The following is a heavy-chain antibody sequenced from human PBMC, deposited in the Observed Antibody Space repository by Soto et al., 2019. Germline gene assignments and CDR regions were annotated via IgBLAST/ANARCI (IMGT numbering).Heavy chain of an antibody. V-gene: IGHV3-30*18. J-gene: IGHJ6*02. D-gene: IGHD1-26*01. CDR2: ISYDGSNK. Sequence: GGSLRLSCAASGFTFSSYGMHWVRQAPGKGLEWVAVISYDGSNKYYADSVKGRFTISRDNSKNTLYLQMNSLRAEDTAVYYCAKDRLVGATVAVYYYYGMDVWGQGTTVTVSS. CDR3: AKDRLVGATVAVYYYYGMDV. CDR1: GFTFSSYG.